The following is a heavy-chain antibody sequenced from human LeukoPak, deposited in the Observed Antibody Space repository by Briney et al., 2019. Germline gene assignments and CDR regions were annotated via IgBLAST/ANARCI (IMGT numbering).Heavy chain of an antibody. J-gene: IGHJ4*02. Sequence: GGSLRLSCTASGFTFGDYAMTWVRQAPGKGLEWVGFIRSQIYGGTPEYAASVKGRFTISRDDSEGVAYLQMNSLKTEDTAVYYCTRDQTPYYWGQGTLVTVSS. CDR2: IRSQIYGGTP. V-gene: IGHV3-49*04. CDR3: TRDQTPYY. CDR1: GFTFGDYA.